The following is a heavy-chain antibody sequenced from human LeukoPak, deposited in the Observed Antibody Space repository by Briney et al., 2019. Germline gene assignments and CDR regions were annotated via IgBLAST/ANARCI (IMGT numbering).Heavy chain of an antibody. V-gene: IGHV4-38-2*01. CDR3: ARLDYGAHYYYYMDV. Sequence: PSETLSLTCAVSGYSISSGYYWGWIRQPPGKGLEWIGSIYHSGSTYYNPSLKSRVTISVDTSKNQFSLKLSSVTAADTAVYYCARLDYGAHYYYYMDVWGKGTTVTASS. D-gene: IGHD4-17*01. CDR1: GYSISSGYY. CDR2: IYHSGST. J-gene: IGHJ6*03.